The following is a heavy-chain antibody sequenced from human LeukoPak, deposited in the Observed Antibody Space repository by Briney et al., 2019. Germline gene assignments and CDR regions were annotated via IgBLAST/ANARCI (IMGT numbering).Heavy chain of an antibody. Sequence: SETLSLTCTISAGSISGYYWSWIRQPPGKGLEWIGYIFYSGSTNYNPSLKSRVTISVHTSKNQFSLNLNSVTAADTAVYYCARGRTFGPWGQGTLVTVSS. D-gene: IGHD5-24*01. CDR3: ARGRTFGP. CDR2: IFYSGST. J-gene: IGHJ5*02. V-gene: IGHV4-59*01. CDR1: AGSISGYY.